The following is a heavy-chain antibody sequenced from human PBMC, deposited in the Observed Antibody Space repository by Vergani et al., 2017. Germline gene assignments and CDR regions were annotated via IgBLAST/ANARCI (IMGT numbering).Heavy chain of an antibody. CDR3: AKVPLRWFGELYYFDY. CDR2: ISYDGRKK. V-gene: IGHV3-30*07. D-gene: IGHD3-10*01. J-gene: IGHJ4*02. Sequence: QVQLVESGGGVVQPGRSLRLSCAASGFTFSSYAMHWVRQAPGKGLEWVAVISYDGRKKYYADSVKGRCTISRDNSKNTLSLQMNSLRAEDTAVYYCAKVPLRWFGELYYFDYWGQGTLVTVSS. CDR1: GFTFSSYA.